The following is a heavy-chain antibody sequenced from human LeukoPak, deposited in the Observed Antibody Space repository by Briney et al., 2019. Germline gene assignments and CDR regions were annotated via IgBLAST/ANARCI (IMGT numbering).Heavy chain of an antibody. Sequence: GRSLRLSCAESGFTFSTYNMHWVRQAPGKGLEWVSYISSSGSTIYYADSVKGRFTISRDNAKNSLYLQMNSLRAEDTAVYYCARTRFLESGYWGQGTLVTVSS. D-gene: IGHD3-3*01. CDR2: ISSSGSTI. V-gene: IGHV3-48*04. J-gene: IGHJ4*02. CDR3: ARTRFLESGY. CDR1: GFTFSTYN.